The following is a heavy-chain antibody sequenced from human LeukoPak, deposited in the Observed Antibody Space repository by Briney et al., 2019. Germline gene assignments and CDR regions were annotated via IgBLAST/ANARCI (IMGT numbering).Heavy chain of an antibody. Sequence: GGSLRLSCAASGFTFSSYWMSWVRQAPGKGLEWVANIKQDGSEKYYVDSVKGRFTISRDNAKNSLYLQMNSLRAEDTAVYYCARGPAYGDYLPYYFDYWGQGTLVTVPS. CDR1: GFTFSSYW. CDR3: ARGPAYGDYLPYYFDY. J-gene: IGHJ4*02. D-gene: IGHD4-17*01. CDR2: IKQDGSEK. V-gene: IGHV3-7*04.